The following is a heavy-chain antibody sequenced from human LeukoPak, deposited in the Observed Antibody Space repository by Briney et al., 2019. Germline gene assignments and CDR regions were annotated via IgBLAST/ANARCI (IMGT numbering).Heavy chain of an antibody. Sequence: SETLSLTCTVSGGSISSYYWSWIRQPPGKGLEWIGYIYYSERTYYNPSLKSRITISVDMSKMQFSLRLTSVTAADTAVYYCARKNDFEIWGQGTLVTVSS. V-gene: IGHV4-59*01. CDR2: IYYSERT. J-gene: IGHJ3*02. CDR1: GGSISSYY. D-gene: IGHD2/OR15-2a*01. CDR3: ARKNDFEI.